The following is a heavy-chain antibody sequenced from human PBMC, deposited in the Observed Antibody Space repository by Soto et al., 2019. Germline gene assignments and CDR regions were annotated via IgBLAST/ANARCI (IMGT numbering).Heavy chain of an antibody. D-gene: IGHD3-22*01. CDR1: GFTFRNYG. V-gene: IGHV3-48*01. J-gene: IGHJ3*02. CDR3: ARDQLYYNDISGRPLNAFDI. CDR2: IGIGSSTK. Sequence: PGGSLRLSCAASGFTFRNYGMNWARQAPGKGLEWVAYIGIGSSTKYYADSVKGRFTISRDNAKNSLYLQMNSLRAEDTAVYYCARDQLYYNDISGRPLNAFDIWGQGTMVTVSS.